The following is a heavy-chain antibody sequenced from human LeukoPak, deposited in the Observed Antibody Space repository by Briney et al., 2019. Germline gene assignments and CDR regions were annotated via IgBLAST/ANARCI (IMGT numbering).Heavy chain of an antibody. Sequence: PSETLSLTCTVSGGSVSSGSYYWSWIRQPPGKGLEWIGYIYYSGSTNYNPSLKSRVTISVDTSKNQFSLKLSSVTAADTAVYYCAGESIAAPFDYWGQGTLVTVSS. V-gene: IGHV4-61*01. J-gene: IGHJ4*02. CDR3: AGESIAAPFDY. CDR1: GGSVSSGSYY. CDR2: IYYSGST. D-gene: IGHD6-6*01.